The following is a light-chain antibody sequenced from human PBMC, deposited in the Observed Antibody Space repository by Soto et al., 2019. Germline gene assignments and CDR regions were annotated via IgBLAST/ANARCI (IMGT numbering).Light chain of an antibody. CDR2: AAS. CDR1: QSISSY. CDR3: QQSYSTSLIT. Sequence: DIQMTQSPSSLSASVGDIVTITFRASQSISSYLNWYQQKPGKAPKVLIYAASSLQSGVPSRFSGIGSGTDFTLTISSLQPEDFATYYCQQSYSTSLITFGQGTRLEIK. J-gene: IGKJ5*01. V-gene: IGKV1-39*01.